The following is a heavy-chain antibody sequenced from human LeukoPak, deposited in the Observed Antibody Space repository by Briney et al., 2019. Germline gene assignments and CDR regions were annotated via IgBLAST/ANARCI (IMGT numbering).Heavy chain of an antibody. Sequence: SETLSLTCAVSGGSINNYYWSWIRQPPGKGLEWIGYIYYSGSTNYNPSLKSRVTISVDTSKNQFSLKLTSVTAADTALYYCARGFRGDNFDYWGQGTLVTVSS. CDR3: ARGFRGDNFDY. D-gene: IGHD7-27*01. CDR2: IYYSGST. V-gene: IGHV4-59*08. J-gene: IGHJ4*02. CDR1: GGSINNYY.